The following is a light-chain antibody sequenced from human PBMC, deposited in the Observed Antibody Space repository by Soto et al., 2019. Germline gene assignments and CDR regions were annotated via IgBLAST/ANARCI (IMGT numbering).Light chain of an antibody. CDR1: SSDVGGYNY. CDR2: NVT. CDR3: SSYTSSSTLEA. J-gene: IGLJ1*01. V-gene: IGLV2-14*01. Sequence: QSVLTQPASLSGSPGQSITISYTGTSSDVGGYNYVSWYQQHPGKAPKLVIYNVTNRPSGVSNRFSGSKSGNTASLTISGLQAEDEADYYCSSYTSSSTLEAFGPGTKVTVL.